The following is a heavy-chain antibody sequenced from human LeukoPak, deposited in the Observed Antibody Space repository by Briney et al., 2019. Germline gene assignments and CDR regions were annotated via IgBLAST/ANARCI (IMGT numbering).Heavy chain of an antibody. CDR1: GFSFSSYG. Sequence: GGSLRFSCAASGFSFSSYGMRWVRQAPGKGLEWVSAISGSGGSTYYADSVKGRFTIFRDNSKNTLYLQMNSLRAEDTAVYYCAKQDIVVVPAGHFDYWGQGTLVTVSS. J-gene: IGHJ4*02. CDR2: ISGSGGST. D-gene: IGHD2-2*01. V-gene: IGHV3-23*01. CDR3: AKQDIVVVPAGHFDY.